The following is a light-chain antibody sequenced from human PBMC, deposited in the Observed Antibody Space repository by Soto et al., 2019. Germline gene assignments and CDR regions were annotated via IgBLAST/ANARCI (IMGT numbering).Light chain of an antibody. CDR3: QQRSNWPLT. CDR2: DAS. J-gene: IGKJ4*01. Sequence: EIVLTQSPATLSLSPGERVTLPCRASQSVSSYLAWYQQKPGQAPGLLIYDASNRATGIPARFSGSGSGTDFTLTISSLEPEDFAVYYCQQRSNWPLTFGGGTKVEIK. CDR1: QSVSSY. V-gene: IGKV3-11*01.